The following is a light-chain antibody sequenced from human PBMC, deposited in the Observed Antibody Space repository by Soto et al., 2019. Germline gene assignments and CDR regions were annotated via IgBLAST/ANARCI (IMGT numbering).Light chain of an antibody. Sequence: DIQMTQSPSTLSASVGDRVTITCRASQSISSWLAWYQQKPGKAPKLLIYDASSLESGVPSRFSGSGSGTEFTLTISSLQPDDFASYYCRQYNSYSWAFGQGIKVAIK. CDR3: RQYNSYSWA. J-gene: IGKJ1*01. CDR2: DAS. CDR1: QSISSW. V-gene: IGKV1-5*01.